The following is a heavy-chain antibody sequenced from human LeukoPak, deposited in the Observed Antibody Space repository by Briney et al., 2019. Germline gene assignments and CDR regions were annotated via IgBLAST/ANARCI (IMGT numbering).Heavy chain of an antibody. CDR3: ARSSGWHNDAFDI. CDR1: GGTFSSYA. V-gene: IGHV1-69*04. Sequence: ASVEVSCKASGGTFSSYAISWVRQAPGQGLEWMGRIIPILGIANYAQKFQGRVTITADKSTSTAYMELSSLRSEDTAVYYCARSSGWHNDAFDIWGQGTMVTVSS. D-gene: IGHD6-19*01. J-gene: IGHJ3*02. CDR2: IIPILGIA.